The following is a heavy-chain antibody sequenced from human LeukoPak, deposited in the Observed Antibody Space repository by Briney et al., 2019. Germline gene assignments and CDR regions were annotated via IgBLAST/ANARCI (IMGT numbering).Heavy chain of an antibody. D-gene: IGHD1-7*01. V-gene: IGHV3-73*01. CDR3: ARAHNWKYGTFDH. CDR2: IRSTANGYAT. CDR1: GFTFSGSA. Sequence: GGSLRLSCAASGFTFSGSALHWVRQASGKGLEWVGRIRSTANGYATAYAASVKGRFTISRDDSKNTAYLQMDSLKTEDTAVYYCARAHNWKYGTFDHRGQGTLVTVSS. J-gene: IGHJ4*02.